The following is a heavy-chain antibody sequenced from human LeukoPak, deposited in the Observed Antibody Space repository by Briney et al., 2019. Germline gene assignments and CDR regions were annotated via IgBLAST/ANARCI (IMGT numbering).Heavy chain of an antibody. CDR3: VRDSGGDAYNDYFDS. CDR2: ISSNGDRT. D-gene: IGHD5-24*01. V-gene: IGHV3-64*01. J-gene: IGHJ3*01. CDR1: GFSFNTYA. Sequence: GGSLRLSCAASGFSFNTYAMHWARQAPGKGLEYVSAISSNGDRTYYANSVKGRFTISRDNSKKTLFLRMGSLRLEDMAVYYCVRDSGGDAYNDYFDSWGQGTMVTVSS.